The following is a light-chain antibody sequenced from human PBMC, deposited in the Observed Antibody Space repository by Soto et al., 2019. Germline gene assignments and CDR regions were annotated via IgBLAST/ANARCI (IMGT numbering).Light chain of an antibody. CDR1: QSVSNNY. Sequence: EIVLTQSPGTLSLSPGERATLSCRASQSVSNNYLAWYQQKPGQAPRLLIYGASNRATGIPDRFSGSGSGTDFTLTISSLEPEDFAVYFCQQRSSWPLTFGGGTKVDI. CDR2: GAS. CDR3: QQRSSWPLT. V-gene: IGKV3D-20*02. J-gene: IGKJ4*02.